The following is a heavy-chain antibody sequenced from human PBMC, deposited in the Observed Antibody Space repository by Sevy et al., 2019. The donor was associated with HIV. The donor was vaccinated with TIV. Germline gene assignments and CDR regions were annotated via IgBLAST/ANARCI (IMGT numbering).Heavy chain of an antibody. CDR1: GFTFSSYA. Sequence: GGSLRLSCAASGFTFSSYAMSWVRQAPWKGLEWVSAISGSGGSTYYADSVKGRFTISRDNSKNTLYLQMNSLRAEDTAVYYCAKCKGGHRGYFDYWGQGTLVTVSS. J-gene: IGHJ4*02. V-gene: IGHV3-23*01. CDR2: ISGSGGST. D-gene: IGHD6-25*01. CDR3: AKCKGGHRGYFDY.